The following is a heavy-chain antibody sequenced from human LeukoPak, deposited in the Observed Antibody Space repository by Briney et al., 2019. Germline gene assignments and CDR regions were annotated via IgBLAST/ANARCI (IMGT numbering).Heavy chain of an antibody. CDR3: AKDHYWSIDY. D-gene: IGHD3-3*01. CDR1: GFTFSNFW. V-gene: IGHV3-74*01. Sequence: GGSLRLSCAASGFTFSNFWMHWVRHAPGQGLVWVSRIKGDGISTNYADSVKGRFTISRDIAKNTLYLQMNSLRAEDTGVYYCAKDHYWSIDYWGRGTLITVSS. J-gene: IGHJ4*02. CDR2: IKGDGIST.